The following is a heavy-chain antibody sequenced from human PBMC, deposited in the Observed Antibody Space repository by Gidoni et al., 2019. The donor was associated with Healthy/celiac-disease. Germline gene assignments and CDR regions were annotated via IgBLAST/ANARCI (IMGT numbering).Heavy chain of an antibody. CDR2: ISGSGGST. Sequence: EVQLLESGGGLVHPGGSLRLSCSASGFPFSSYSLSWVRQAPGKGLEWVSDISGSGGSTYYADSVKGRFTISRDNSKNTLYLKMNSLRAEDTAVYYCEKARTGTTSHYYYYYMDVWGKGTTVTVSS. D-gene: IGHD1-7*01. V-gene: IGHV3-23*01. J-gene: IGHJ6*03. CDR1: GFPFSSYS. CDR3: EKARTGTTSHYYYYYMDV.